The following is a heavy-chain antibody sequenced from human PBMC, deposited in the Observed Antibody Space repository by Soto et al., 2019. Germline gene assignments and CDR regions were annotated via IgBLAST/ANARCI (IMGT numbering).Heavy chain of an antibody. D-gene: IGHD2-2*01. CDR3: AKDLEGYCSSTSCYTYFGLDV. V-gene: IGHV3-30*18. J-gene: IGHJ6*02. Sequence: QVQLVESGGGVVQPGRSLRLSCAASGFTFSSYVMHWVRQAPGKGLEWVAVISYDGSNKYYADSVKGRFTISRDNSKHTLFLQMNSLRPEDTAVYYCAKDLEGYCSSTSCYTYFGLDVWGQGTLITVSS. CDR1: GFTFSSYV. CDR2: ISYDGSNK.